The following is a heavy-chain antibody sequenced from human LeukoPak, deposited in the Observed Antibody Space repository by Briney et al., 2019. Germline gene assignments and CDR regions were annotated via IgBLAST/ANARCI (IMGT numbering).Heavy chain of an antibody. CDR3: AIFEYSSSYDAFDI. J-gene: IGHJ3*02. CDR1: GNTFTSYG. CDR2: MNPNSGNT. D-gene: IGHD6-6*01. Sequence: RASVKVSCKASGNTFTSYGINWVRQATGQGLEWMGWMNPNSGNTGYAQKFQGRVTITRNTSISTAYMELSSLRSEDTAVYYCAIFEYSSSYDAFDIWGQGTMVTVSS. V-gene: IGHV1-8*03.